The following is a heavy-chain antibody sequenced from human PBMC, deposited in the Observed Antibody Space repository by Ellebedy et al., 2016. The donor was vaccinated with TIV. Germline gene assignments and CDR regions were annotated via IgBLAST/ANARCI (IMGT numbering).Heavy chain of an antibody. V-gene: IGHV4-34*01. Sequence: SETLSLTCAVYGGSFDVYYWSWIRQPPGKGLEWIGEINHSGSTNYNPSLKSRVTMSVDTSKNQFSLKLSSVTAADTAVYYCASRNWNDGNWDAFDIWGQGTMVTVSS. J-gene: IGHJ3*02. CDR3: ASRNWNDGNWDAFDI. D-gene: IGHD1-1*01. CDR2: INHSGST. CDR1: GGSFDVYY.